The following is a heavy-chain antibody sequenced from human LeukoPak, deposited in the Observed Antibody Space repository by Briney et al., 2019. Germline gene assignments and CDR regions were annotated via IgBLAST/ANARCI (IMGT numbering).Heavy chain of an antibody. J-gene: IGHJ3*02. CDR3: ARRGITFGGVIVPGAFDI. Sequence: GASVKVSCKASGYTFTSYGISRVRQAPGQGLEWMGWISAYNGNTNYAQKLQGRVTMTTDTSTSTAYMELRSLRSDDTAVYYCARRGITFGGVIVPGAFDIWGQGTMVTVSS. CDR2: ISAYNGNT. CDR1: GYTFTSYG. V-gene: IGHV1-18*01. D-gene: IGHD3-16*02.